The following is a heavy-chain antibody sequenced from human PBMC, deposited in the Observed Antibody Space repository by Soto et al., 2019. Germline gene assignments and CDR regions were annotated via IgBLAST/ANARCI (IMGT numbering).Heavy chain of an antibody. CDR1: GDTFYNYA. CDR3: ARTYSSASWGRYYYYYYGMDV. Sequence: QVQVVQSGAEVKKPGSSVKVSCKASGDTFYNYAISWVRQAPGRGLEWMGGLIPIFGTANYAHKFQGRVTITADESVSTAYMELSSVRSEDTAVYYCARTYSSASWGRYYYYYYGMDVWGQGTTVTVSS. V-gene: IGHV1-69*01. CDR2: LIPIFGTA. D-gene: IGHD6-6*01. J-gene: IGHJ6*02.